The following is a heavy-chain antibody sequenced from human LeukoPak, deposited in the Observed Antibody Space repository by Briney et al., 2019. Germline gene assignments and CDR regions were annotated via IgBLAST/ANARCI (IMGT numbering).Heavy chain of an antibody. CDR3: AREGYQLLTAFDY. CDR1: GFTFSSYA. J-gene: IGHJ4*02. D-gene: IGHD2-2*01. Sequence: GGSLRLSCAASGFTFSSYAMHWVRQAPGKGLEWVAVISYDGSKKYYADSVKGRFTISRDNSKNTLYLQMNSLRAEDTAVYYCAREGYQLLTAFDYWGQGTLVTVSS. CDR2: ISYDGSKK. V-gene: IGHV3-30-3*01.